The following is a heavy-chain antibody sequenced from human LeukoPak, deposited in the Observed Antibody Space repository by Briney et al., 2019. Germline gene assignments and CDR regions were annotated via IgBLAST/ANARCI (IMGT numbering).Heavy chain of an antibody. V-gene: IGHV3-66*01. CDR2: FYSGGDT. CDR3: AKTKYYDILTGPLAFDI. Sequence: PAGGSLRLSCAASGFTVSSNYMSWVRQAPGKGLECVSVFYSGGDTYYADSVKGRFTISRDSSKNMVYLQMNSLRAEDTAVYYCAKTKYYDILTGPLAFDIWGQGTMVTVSS. J-gene: IGHJ3*02. CDR1: GFTVSSNY. D-gene: IGHD3-9*01.